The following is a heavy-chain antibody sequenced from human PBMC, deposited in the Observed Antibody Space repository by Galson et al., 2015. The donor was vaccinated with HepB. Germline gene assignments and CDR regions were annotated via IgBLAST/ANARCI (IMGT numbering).Heavy chain of an antibody. CDR2: ITYDGTNK. D-gene: IGHD1-7*01. V-gene: IGHV3-30*18. J-gene: IGHJ3*02. CDR1: VFTFSDYG. CDR3: AKDWRSNYEGDAFDI. Sequence: SLRLSCAASVFTFSDYGMHWVRQAPGKGLEWAAVITYDGTNKYYADSVRGRFTISRDKSKNTLYLEMNSLRSEDTAVYYCAKDWRSNYEGDAFDIWGLGTMVTVSS.